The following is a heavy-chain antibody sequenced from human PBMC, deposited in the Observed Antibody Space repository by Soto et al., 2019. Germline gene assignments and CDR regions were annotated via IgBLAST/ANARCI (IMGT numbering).Heavy chain of an antibody. J-gene: IGHJ6*02. CDR3: ARVHLVRTSSYYCGMDV. CDR2: ISYDGSNK. CDR1: GFTFSSYG. Sequence: PGGSLRLSCAASGFTFSSYGMHWVRQAPGKGLEWVAVISYDGSNKYYADSVKGRFTISRDNSNNTLYLQMNSLTVDDTAVYHCARVHLVRTSSYYCGMDVWGPGATVTVSS. D-gene: IGHD6-6*01. V-gene: IGHV3-30*03.